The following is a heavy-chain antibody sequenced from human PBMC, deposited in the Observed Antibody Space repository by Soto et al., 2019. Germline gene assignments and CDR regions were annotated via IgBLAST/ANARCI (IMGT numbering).Heavy chain of an antibody. CDR2: MNPNSGNT. J-gene: IGHJ6*03. V-gene: IGHV1-8*01. D-gene: IGHD3-9*01. CDR3: ARETAILTGYYYYYYYYKDV. CDR1: GYTFTSYD. Sequence: GASVKVSCKASGYTFTSYDINWVRQATGQGLEWMGWMNPNSGNTGYAQKFQGRVTMTRNTSISTAYMELSSLRSEDTAVYYCARETAILTGYYYYYYYYKDVWGKGTTVTVS.